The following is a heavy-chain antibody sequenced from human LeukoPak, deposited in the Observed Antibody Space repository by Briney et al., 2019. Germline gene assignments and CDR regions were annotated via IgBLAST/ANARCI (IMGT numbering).Heavy chain of an antibody. V-gene: IGHV3-30*02. CDR1: GFTFSSYG. Sequence: PGGSLRLSCAASGFTFSSYGMHWVRQAPGKGLEWVAFIRYDGSNKYYADSVKGRFTISRDNSKNTLYLQMNSLRAEDTAVYYCAKDPAEQSSGYPLLDYWGQGTLVTVSS. D-gene: IGHD3-22*01. CDR3: AKDPAEQSSGYPLLDY. CDR2: IRYDGSNK. J-gene: IGHJ4*02.